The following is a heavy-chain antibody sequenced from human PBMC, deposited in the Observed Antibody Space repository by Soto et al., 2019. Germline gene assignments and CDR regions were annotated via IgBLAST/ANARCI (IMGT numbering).Heavy chain of an antibody. CDR1: GYTFTTYY. D-gene: IGHD3-3*01. CDR2: INPSNAKT. Sequence: ASVKVSCKASGYTFTTYYMHWVRQAPGQGLEWMGIINPSNAKTSYAQKFQGRVTMTSEMSTSTVYMELSGLRSEDTAVYYCARDGGYNFWSGYPINWFDSWGQGTLVTV. J-gene: IGHJ5*01. CDR3: ARDGGYNFWSGYPINWFDS. V-gene: IGHV1-46*01.